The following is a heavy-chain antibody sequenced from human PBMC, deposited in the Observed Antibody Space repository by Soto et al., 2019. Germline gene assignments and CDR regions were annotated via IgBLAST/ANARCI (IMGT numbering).Heavy chain of an antibody. CDR2: IKSKTDGGTT. D-gene: IGHD2-2*01. J-gene: IGHJ3*02. Sequence: PGGSLRLSCAASGFTFSSYWMHWVRQAPGKGLEWVGRIKSKTDGGTTDYAAPVKGRFTISRDDSKNTLYLQMNSLKTEDTAVYYCTTVVVLVPAASDAFDIWGQGTMVTVSS. CDR1: GFTFSSYW. V-gene: IGHV3-15*07. CDR3: TTVVVLVPAASDAFDI.